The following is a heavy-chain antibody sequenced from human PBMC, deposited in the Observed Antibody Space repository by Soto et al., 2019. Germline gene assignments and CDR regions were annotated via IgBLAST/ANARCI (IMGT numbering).Heavy chain of an antibody. D-gene: IGHD6-13*01. CDR3: ASSYSSNWYLHKWFPP. J-gene: IGHJ5*02. CDR2: IYYRGST. CDR1: GGSISGITYY. Sequence: SETMSLTCTVSGGSISGITYYWGWIRKPPWKGLEGIGSIYYRGSTYDNPSLTSRVTMSLDTSKNQFSLKLSSVTAADTAMYFCASSYSSNWYLHKWFPPWGLGTLVTVSA. V-gene: IGHV4-39*01.